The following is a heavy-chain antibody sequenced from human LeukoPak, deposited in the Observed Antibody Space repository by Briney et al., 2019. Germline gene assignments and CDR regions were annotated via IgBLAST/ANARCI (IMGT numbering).Heavy chain of an antibody. Sequence: SETLSLTCTVSGGSISGYYWSWIRQPPGKGLEWIGYIYYSGNTKYNPSFNSRVTMSVDTSKNQFSLKLTSVTATDTAVYFCAREGTTGWAFWGQGTLVTVSS. CDR2: IYYSGNT. CDR1: GGSISGYY. V-gene: IGHV4-59*01. J-gene: IGHJ4*02. D-gene: IGHD1-1*01. CDR3: AREGTTGWAF.